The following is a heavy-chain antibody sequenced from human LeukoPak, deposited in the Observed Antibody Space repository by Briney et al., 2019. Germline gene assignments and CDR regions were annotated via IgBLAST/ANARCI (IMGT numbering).Heavy chain of an antibody. V-gene: IGHV4-34*01. Sequence: SETLSLTCGVYGGSFSGYYYNRIRQSPGKGLEWIAEINHLGSTNYNPSLKSRVALSIDTSKNQVSLNLHSVTAADTAIYYCARGGYNIDWMKDAPDSWGQGTLVTVSS. CDR3: ARGGYNIDWMKDAPDS. CDR1: GGSFSGYY. D-gene: IGHD3-9*01. J-gene: IGHJ5*01. CDR2: INHLGST.